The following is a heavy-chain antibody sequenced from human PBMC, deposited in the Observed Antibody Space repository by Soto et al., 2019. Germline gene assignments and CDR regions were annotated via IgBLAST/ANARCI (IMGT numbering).Heavy chain of an antibody. D-gene: IGHD5-18*01. CDR2: ISWNSGSI. Sequence: EVQLVESGGGWVQPGRSLRLSCAASRFTFDDYAMHWVRQAPEKGLEWVSGISWNSGSIDYADSVKGRFTISRDNAKNSLYLQMNSLGAEDTALYYCAKDRTPMVTANSNFDYWGQGTLVTVSS. CDR1: RFTFDDYA. V-gene: IGHV3-9*01. J-gene: IGHJ4*02. CDR3: AKDRTPMVTANSNFDY.